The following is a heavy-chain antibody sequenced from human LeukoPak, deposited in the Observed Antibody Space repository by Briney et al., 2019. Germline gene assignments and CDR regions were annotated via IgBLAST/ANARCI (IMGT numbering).Heavy chain of an antibody. CDR2: IYHSGST. V-gene: IGHV4-38-2*02. CDR1: GYSISYGCY. Sequence: SETLSLTCAVTGYSISYGCYWGWIRQPPGKGLEWIGSIYHSGSTYYNPSLKSRVTISVDTSKNQFSLNLGSVTAADTAVYYCARDLRSGSYLNWFDPWGQGTLVTVSS. CDR3: ARDLRSGSYLNWFDP. D-gene: IGHD3-10*01. J-gene: IGHJ5*02.